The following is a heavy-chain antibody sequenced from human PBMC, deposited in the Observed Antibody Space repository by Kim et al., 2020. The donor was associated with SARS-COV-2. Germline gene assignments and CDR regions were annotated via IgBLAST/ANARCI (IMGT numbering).Heavy chain of an antibody. V-gene: IGHV3-9*01. D-gene: IGHD6-6*01. CDR2: ISWNSGSI. CDR1: GFTFGDYA. Sequence: GGSLRLSCAASGFTFGDYAMHWVRQAPGKGLEWVSGISWNSGSIGYADSVKGRFTISRDNAKNSLYLQMNSLRAEDTALYYCAKDTRPPIAARPYYYYYYYMDVWGKGTTVTVSS. CDR3: AKDTRPPIAARPYYYYYYYMDV. J-gene: IGHJ6*03.